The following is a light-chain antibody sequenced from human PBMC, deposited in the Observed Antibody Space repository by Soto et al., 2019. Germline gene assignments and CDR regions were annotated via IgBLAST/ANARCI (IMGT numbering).Light chain of an antibody. CDR1: STDVGGYDY. V-gene: IGLV2-14*01. CDR3: SSYTRSNSLV. Sequence: QSALTQPASVSGSPGQSISISCTGSSTDVGGYDYVSWYQHHPGAVPKFLIYEVKNRPSGVSYRFSGSKSGSTASLTISGLQAEDEADYYCSSYTRSNSLVFGGGTKVTVL. CDR2: EVK. J-gene: IGLJ3*02.